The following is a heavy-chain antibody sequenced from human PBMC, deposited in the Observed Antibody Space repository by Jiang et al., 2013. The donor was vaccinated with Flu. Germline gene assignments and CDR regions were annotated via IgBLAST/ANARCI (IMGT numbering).Heavy chain of an antibody. D-gene: IGHD4-11*01. Sequence: PGQGLEWMGWISAYNGKTNYPQKLQGRVTMTTDTPTSTAYLELRSLRSDDTAVYYCARGTLTVREFDYWGQGTLVTVSS. CDR2: ISAYNGKT. J-gene: IGHJ4*02. V-gene: IGHV1-18*01. CDR3: ARGTLTVREFDY.